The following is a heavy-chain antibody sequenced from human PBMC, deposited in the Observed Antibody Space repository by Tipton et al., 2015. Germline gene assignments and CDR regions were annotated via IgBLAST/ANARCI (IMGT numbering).Heavy chain of an antibody. CDR3: ARVPTTVTTYFDY. J-gene: IGHJ4*02. D-gene: IGHD4-17*01. CDR2: IYYSGST. CDR1: GDSVTYYY. Sequence: GLVKPSETLSLTCTVSGDSVTYYYWSWIRQTPGKGLEWIGYIYYSGSTTYNSSLKSRVTLSIDTSKNQFSLKLSSVTAADTAVYYCARVPTTVTTYFDYWGQGTLVTVSS. V-gene: IGHV4-59*02.